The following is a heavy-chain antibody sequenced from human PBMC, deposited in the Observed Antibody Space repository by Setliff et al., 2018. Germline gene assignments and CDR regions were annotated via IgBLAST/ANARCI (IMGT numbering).Heavy chain of an antibody. CDR2: IYHRGNA. D-gene: IGHD6-19*01. CDR1: GGSIASGGYS. CDR3: ARAPVGDRNGLFDS. V-gene: IGHV4-30-2*01. Sequence: PSETLSLTCVVSGGSIASGGYSWSWIRQPPGKGLEWIGYIYHRGNAYYNPSPESRVTMSVDRSNNQFSLKLDSVTAADTAVYYCARAPVGDRNGLFDSWGQGTLVTVSS. J-gene: IGHJ4*02.